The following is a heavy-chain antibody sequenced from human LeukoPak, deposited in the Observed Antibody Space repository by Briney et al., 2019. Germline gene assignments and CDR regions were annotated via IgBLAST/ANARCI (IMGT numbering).Heavy chain of an antibody. CDR2: ISSNGGST. CDR1: GFTFSSYA. D-gene: IGHD6-13*01. Sequence: GGSLRLSCAASGFTFSSYAMHWVRQAPGKGLEYVSAISSNGGSTYYANSVKGRFTISRDNSKNTLYLQVGSLRAEDMAVYYCARVLRKNSSSWYISNYYYYMDVWGKGTTVTVSS. CDR3: ARVLRKNSSSWYISNYYYYMDV. V-gene: IGHV3-64*01. J-gene: IGHJ6*03.